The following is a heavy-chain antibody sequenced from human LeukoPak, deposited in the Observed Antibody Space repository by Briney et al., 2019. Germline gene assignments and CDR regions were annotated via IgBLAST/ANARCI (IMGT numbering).Heavy chain of an antibody. D-gene: IGHD3-9*01. J-gene: IGHJ4*02. CDR3: ARVPEGGWLVIFDY. Sequence: GGSLRLSCAASGFTFNAYSMNWVRQAPGKGLEWVSYISNSGSTIYYADSVKGRFTISRDNAKNSLYLQMNSLRDEDTAVYYCARVPEGGWLVIFDYWGQGTLVTVSS. CDR1: GFTFNAYS. V-gene: IGHV3-48*02. CDR2: ISNSGSTI.